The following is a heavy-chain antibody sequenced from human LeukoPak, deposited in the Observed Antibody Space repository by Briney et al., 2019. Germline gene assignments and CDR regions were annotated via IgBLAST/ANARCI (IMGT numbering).Heavy chain of an antibody. Sequence: ASVKVSCKASGYTFTGYYMHWVRQAPGQGLEWMGWINPNSGGTNYAQKFQGRVTMTRDTSISTAYMELSRLRADDTAVYYCARDDKDYYYYYMDVWGKGTTVTVSS. CDR2: INPNSGGT. CDR3: ARDDKDYYYYYMDV. CDR1: GYTFTGYY. J-gene: IGHJ6*03. D-gene: IGHD3-22*01. V-gene: IGHV1-2*02.